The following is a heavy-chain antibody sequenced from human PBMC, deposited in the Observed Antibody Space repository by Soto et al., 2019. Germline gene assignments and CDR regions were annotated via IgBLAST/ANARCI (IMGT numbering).Heavy chain of an antibody. CDR2: IYPGDSDT. CDR3: ARRRKDFSGSYSWGFNFDY. D-gene: IGHD1-26*01. J-gene: IGHJ4*02. Sequence: PGVCLKISCKVSGYSFTSYWIGGVRQMPGKGLEWMGIIYPGDSDTRYSPSFQGQVTISADKSISTAYLQWSSLRASDTAMYYCARRRKDFSGSYSWGFNFDYWGQGTLVTVSS. CDR1: GYSFTSYW. V-gene: IGHV5-51*01.